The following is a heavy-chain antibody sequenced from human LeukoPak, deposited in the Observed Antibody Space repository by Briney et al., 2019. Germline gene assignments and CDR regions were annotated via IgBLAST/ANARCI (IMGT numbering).Heavy chain of an antibody. CDR2: INSDGSEG. V-gene: IGHV3-7*03. J-gene: IGHJ3*01. CDR3: ARSSYSSSSSA. Sequence: GGSLRLSCAVSGVTFSGFWMSWSRQAPGKGLEWVASINSDGSEGYYADVVKGRFTISRDNAKNSLYLQLNSLRAEDTAVYYCARSSYSSSSSAGGKGTMVTVSP. D-gene: IGHD6-6*01. CDR1: GVTFSGFW.